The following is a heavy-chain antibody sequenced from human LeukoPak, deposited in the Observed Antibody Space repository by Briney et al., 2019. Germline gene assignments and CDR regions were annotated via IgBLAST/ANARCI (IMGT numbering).Heavy chain of an antibody. CDR3: ARLGTGYWYFDL. D-gene: IGHD3/OR15-3a*01. J-gene: IGHJ2*01. V-gene: IGHV4-59*08. Sequence: SETLSLTCTVSGGSVSSYYWSWIRQPPGKGLEWIGYIYYSGSTNYNPSLKSRVTTSVDTSKNQFSLKLSSVTAAETAVYYCARLGTGYWYFDLWGRGTLVTVSS. CDR2: IYYSGST. CDR1: GGSVSSYY.